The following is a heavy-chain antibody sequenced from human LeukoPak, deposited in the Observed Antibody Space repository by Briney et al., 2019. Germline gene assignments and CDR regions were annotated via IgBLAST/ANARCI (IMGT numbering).Heavy chain of an antibody. V-gene: IGHV3-21*04. J-gene: IGHJ4*02. CDR2: ISSSSYI. Sequence: GGSLRLSCAASGFTFSSYSMNWVRQAPGKGLEWVSSISSSSYIYYADSVKGRFTISRDNAKNSLYLQMNSLRAEDTAVYYCAKVIVVVVAAFDYWGQGTLVTVSS. CDR1: GFTFSSYS. CDR3: AKVIVVVVAAFDY. D-gene: IGHD2-15*01.